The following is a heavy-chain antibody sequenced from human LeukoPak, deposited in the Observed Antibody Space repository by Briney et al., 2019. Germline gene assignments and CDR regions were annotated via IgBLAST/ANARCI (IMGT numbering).Heavy chain of an antibody. D-gene: IGHD3-9*01. V-gene: IGHV3-30-3*01. CDR2: VLDNTDFP. CDR1: GITLMSYT. Sequence: GGSLRLSCSGSGITLMSYTIHWVRRAPGKGLEWMTCVLDNTDFPYYADSVEGRFIISRDSSKNVVYLQMNSLRAEDTAVYYCARDSGDDTLTGLGGANWFDPWGQGTLVTVSS. CDR3: ARDSGDDTLTGLGGANWFDP. J-gene: IGHJ5*02.